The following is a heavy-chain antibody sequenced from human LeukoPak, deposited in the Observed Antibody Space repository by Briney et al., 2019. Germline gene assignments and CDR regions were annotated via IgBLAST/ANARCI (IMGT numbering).Heavy chain of an antibody. J-gene: IGHJ4*02. CDR1: GFTVSSNY. V-gene: IGHV3-23*01. CDR2: ISGSGGST. CDR3: AKDRYSSGYYYYFDY. Sequence: SGGSLRLSCAASGFTVSSNYMSWVRQAPGKGLEWVSAISGSGGSTYYADSVKGRFTISRDNSKNTLYLQMNGLRAEDTAVYYCAKDRYSSGYYYYFDYWGQGTLVTVSS. D-gene: IGHD3-22*01.